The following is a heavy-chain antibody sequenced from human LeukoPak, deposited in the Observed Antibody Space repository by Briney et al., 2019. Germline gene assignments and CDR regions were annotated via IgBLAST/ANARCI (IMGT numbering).Heavy chain of an antibody. D-gene: IGHD2/OR15-2a*01. CDR2: IYHNGNT. J-gene: IGHJ6*03. V-gene: IGHV4-39*01. Sequence: SETLSLTCSVSGVSISSGSYYWGWIRQPPGLGLEWIGIIYHNGNTNYNPSLKSRVTISADTSRNQFSLRMDSVTAADTAVYYCARLWDSTGLYFYYYMDVWGEGTTVTVSS. CDR3: ARLWDSTGLYFYYYMDV. CDR1: GVSISSGSYY.